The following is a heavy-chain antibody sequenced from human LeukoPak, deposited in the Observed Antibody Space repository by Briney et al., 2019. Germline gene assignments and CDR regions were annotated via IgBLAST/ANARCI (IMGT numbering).Heavy chain of an antibody. D-gene: IGHD3-3*01. Sequence: GASVKVSCKASGYTFTNYDINWVRQATGQGLEWMGWMNPNSGNTGYAQKFQGRVTMTRNTSISTAYMELSSLRSEDTAVYYCARAHFWSGYDRNDYWGQGTLVTVSS. J-gene: IGHJ4*02. CDR3: ARAHFWSGYDRNDY. CDR1: GYTFTNYD. CDR2: MNPNSGNT. V-gene: IGHV1-8*01.